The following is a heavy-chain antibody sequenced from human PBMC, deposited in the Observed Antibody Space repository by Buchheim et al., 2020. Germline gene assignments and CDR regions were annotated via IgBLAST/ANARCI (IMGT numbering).Heavy chain of an antibody. CDR1: GGSMSGYY. V-gene: IGHV4-59*01. CDR3: ARLISKVGDYYYYAMDV. J-gene: IGHJ6*02. D-gene: IGHD4-17*01. Sequence: QVQLQESGPGLVKPSETLSLTCTVSGGSMSGYYWSWIRQPPGKGLEWIGYIYYSGGTRYNPSLKSRVTMSGDTSKNQFSLKLSSVTAADTALYYCARLISKVGDYYYYAMDVWGQGTT. CDR2: IYYSGGT.